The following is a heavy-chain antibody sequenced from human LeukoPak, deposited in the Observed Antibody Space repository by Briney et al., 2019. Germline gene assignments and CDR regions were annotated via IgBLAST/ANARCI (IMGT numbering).Heavy chain of an antibody. Sequence: SETLSLTCAVYGGSFTVSYTSWIRQPPGKGLDWIGEINHSGSTNYNPSLKSRVTISVDTSKNQFSLKLSSVTAADTAVYYCARAWGIAVAGSWFDPWGQGTLVTVSS. CDR1: GGSFTVSY. D-gene: IGHD6-19*01. J-gene: IGHJ5*02. CDR2: INHSGST. CDR3: ARAWGIAVAGSWFDP. V-gene: IGHV4-34*01.